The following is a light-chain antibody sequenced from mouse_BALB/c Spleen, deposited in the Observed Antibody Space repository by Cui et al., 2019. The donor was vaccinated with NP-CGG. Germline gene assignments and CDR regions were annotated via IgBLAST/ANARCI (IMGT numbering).Light chain of an antibody. J-gene: IGLJ1*01. V-gene: IGLV1*01. Sequence: QSVVTQESALTTSPGKTVTLTCRSSTGAVTTSHYANWVQEKPDHLFTGLIGGSNNRAPGVPARFSGSLIGDKAALTITGAQTEDEAIYFCALWYSNHWVFGGGTKLTVL. CDR1: TGAVTTSHY. CDR3: ALWYSNHWV. CDR2: GSN.